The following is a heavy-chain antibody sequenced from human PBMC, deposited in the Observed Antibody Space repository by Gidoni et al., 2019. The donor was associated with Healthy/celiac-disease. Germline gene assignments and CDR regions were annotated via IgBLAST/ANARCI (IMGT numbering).Heavy chain of an antibody. V-gene: IGHV1-3*01. Sequence: QVQLVQSGAEVKKPGASVKVSCKASGYTFTSYAMHWVRQAPGQTLEWMGWINAGNGNTKYSQKFQGRVTITRDTSASTAYMELSSLRSEDTAVYYCARPANGYSSGWYGYWGQGTLVTVSS. CDR2: INAGNGNT. CDR3: ARPANGYSSGWYGY. CDR1: GYTFTSYA. J-gene: IGHJ4*02. D-gene: IGHD6-19*01.